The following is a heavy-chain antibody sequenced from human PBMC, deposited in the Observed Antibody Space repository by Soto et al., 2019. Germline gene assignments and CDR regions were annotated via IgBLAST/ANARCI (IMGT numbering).Heavy chain of an antibody. CDR2: ISSTSSTI. V-gene: IGHV3-48*02. Sequence: EVQLVESGGGLVQLGGSLRLSCAASGFTFSSCSMNWVRQAPGKGLEWLSYISSTSSTIYYADSVKGRFTISRDNAKNSLYLQMNNLRDEDTAVYYCASWPDAADYWGQGTLVTVSS. CDR1: GFTFSSCS. D-gene: IGHD6-25*01. J-gene: IGHJ4*02. CDR3: ASWPDAADY.